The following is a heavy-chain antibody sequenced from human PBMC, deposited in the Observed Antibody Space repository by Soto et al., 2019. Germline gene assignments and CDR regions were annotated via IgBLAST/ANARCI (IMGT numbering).Heavy chain of an antibody. D-gene: IGHD6-6*01. CDR1: GGTFSSYA. Sequence: SVKVSCKASGGTFSSYAISWVRQAPGQGLEWMGGIIPIFGTANYAQKFQGRVTITADKSTSTAYMELSSLRSEDTAVYYCASSTERDRNARPVGWFDPWGQGTLVTVSS. CDR3: ASSTERDRNARPVGWFDP. J-gene: IGHJ5*02. CDR2: IIPIFGTA. V-gene: IGHV1-69*06.